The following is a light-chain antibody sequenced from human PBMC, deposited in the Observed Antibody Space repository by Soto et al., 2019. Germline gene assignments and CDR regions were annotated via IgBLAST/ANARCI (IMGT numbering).Light chain of an antibody. J-gene: IGLJ1*01. CDR1: SSNIGAGYD. V-gene: IGLV1-40*01. CDR2: GNS. CDR3: LSYDSSLSGYV. Sequence: QSALTQPPSVSGAPGQRVTISCTGSSSNIGAGYDVHWYQQPPGTAPKLLIYGNSNRPSGVPDRFSGSKSGTSASLAITGLQAEDEAHYYCLSYDSSLSGYVFGTGTKLTVL.